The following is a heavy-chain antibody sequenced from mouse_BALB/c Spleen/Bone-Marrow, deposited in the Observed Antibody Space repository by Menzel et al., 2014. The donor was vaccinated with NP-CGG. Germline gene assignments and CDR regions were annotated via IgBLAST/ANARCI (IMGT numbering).Heavy chain of an antibody. D-gene: IGHD4-1*01. CDR2: SRNRRNDYTT. J-gene: IGHJ2*01. Sequence: EVNLVDSGGGLVQPGGSLRLSCATSGFTFSDFYMEWVRQPPGKRLEWIAASRNRRNDYTTEYSASVKGRFIVSRDTSQSILYLQMNALRAEDTAIYYCARDAGRGNFDYWGQGTTLTVSS. CDR3: ARDAGRGNFDY. V-gene: IGHV7-1*02. CDR1: GFTFSDFY.